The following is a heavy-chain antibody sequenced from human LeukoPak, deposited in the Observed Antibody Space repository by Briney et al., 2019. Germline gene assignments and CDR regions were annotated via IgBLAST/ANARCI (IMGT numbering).Heavy chain of an antibody. V-gene: IGHV1-24*01. CDR1: GYTLIQLA. CDR2: FDPEDGET. Sequence: ASVTVSFKVSGYTLIQLAMHWVRQAPGKGREWMGGFDPEDGETIYAQKFQGRLTMTEDKSTDTAYMELSSLRSEDTAVYYCATWSGSYHLYWGQGTLVTVSS. D-gene: IGHD1-26*01. CDR3: ATWSGSYHLY. J-gene: IGHJ4*02.